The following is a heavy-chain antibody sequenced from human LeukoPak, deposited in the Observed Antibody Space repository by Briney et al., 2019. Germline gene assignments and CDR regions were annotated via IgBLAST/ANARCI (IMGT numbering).Heavy chain of an antibody. J-gene: IGHJ4*02. CDR1: GFTFDSSA. CDR3: AKGCSGSFFCY. D-gene: IGHD3-10*02. CDR2: NTGSGGST. V-gene: IGHV3-23*01. Sequence: GSLRLSCAASGFTFDSSAMSWVRRAPGKGLEWVSANTGSGGSTYYVDSAKGRFTISRDNSKNTLYLQMNSLRAEDTAVYYCAKGCSGSFFCYWGQGTLVTVSS.